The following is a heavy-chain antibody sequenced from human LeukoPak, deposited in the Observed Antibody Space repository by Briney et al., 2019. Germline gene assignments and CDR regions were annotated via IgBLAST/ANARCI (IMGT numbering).Heavy chain of an antibody. CDR2: IIPILGIA. J-gene: IGHJ5*02. CDR1: GGTFSSYA. D-gene: IGHD3-3*01. Sequence: ASVKVSCKASGGTFSSYAISWVRQAPGQGLEWMGRIIPILGIANYAQKFQGRVTITADKSTSTAYMELSSLRSEDTAVYYCARGGTIFGVVPPNWFDPWSQGTLVTVSS. CDR3: ARGGTIFGVVPPNWFDP. V-gene: IGHV1-69*04.